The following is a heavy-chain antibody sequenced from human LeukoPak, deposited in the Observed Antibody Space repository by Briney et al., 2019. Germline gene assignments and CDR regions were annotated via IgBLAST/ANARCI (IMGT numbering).Heavy chain of an antibody. CDR1: GGSISNSDW. CDR2: IYHSGST. V-gene: IGHV4-4*02. J-gene: IGHJ3*02. Sequence: SETLSLTCAVSGGSISNSDWWSWVRQPPGKGLEWGGEIYHSGSTDYNPSLKSRVTISVDTSKNQVSLKLSSVTAADTAVYYCARARGIAVAVTRDDFDIWGQGIMVTVSS. CDR3: ARARGIAVAVTRDDFDI. D-gene: IGHD6-19*01.